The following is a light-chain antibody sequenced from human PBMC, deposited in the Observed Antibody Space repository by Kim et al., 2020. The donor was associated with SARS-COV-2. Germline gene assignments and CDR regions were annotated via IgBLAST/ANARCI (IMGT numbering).Light chain of an antibody. V-gene: IGKV1-9*01. Sequence: ASVGDRVTITCRASQGIGSYLAWYQQKPAKVPKLLIHAATSLQSGVPSRFSGRGYGTEFTLSISSLQPEDFATYYCQQLFAFPLTFGGGTKVDIK. CDR2: AAT. J-gene: IGKJ4*01. CDR3: QQLFAFPLT. CDR1: QGIGSY.